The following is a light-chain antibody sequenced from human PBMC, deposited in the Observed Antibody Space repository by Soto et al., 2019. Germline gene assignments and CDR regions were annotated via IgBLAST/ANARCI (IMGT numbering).Light chain of an antibody. CDR3: QHYNNWLAT. J-gene: IGKJ4*01. Sequence: EIVVTQSPAILSVSPGERVTLSCRASQSVLTNLAWYQQKLGQAPRLLIYGASTRATGVPARFSGSGSGTEFILTIISLQSEDFAVYYCQHYNNWLATFGGGTKVDSK. CDR2: GAS. CDR1: QSVLTN. V-gene: IGKV3-15*01.